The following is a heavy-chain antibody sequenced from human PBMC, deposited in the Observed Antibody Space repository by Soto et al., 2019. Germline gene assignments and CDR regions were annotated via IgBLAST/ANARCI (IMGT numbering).Heavy chain of an antibody. V-gene: IGHV3-33*01. CDR2: IWYDGSNK. D-gene: IGHD3-10*01. CDR1: GFTFSSYG. J-gene: IGHJ4*01. Sequence: QVQLVESGGGVVQPGRSLRLSCAASGFTFSSYGMHWVRQAPGKGLEWVAVIWYDGSNKDYADSVKGRFTISRDNSKNTLYMQTNRQRAEDTAVYNCVREGAGLLSADWPRPIDYWGQGTLVTVSS. CDR3: VREGAGLLSADWPRPIDY.